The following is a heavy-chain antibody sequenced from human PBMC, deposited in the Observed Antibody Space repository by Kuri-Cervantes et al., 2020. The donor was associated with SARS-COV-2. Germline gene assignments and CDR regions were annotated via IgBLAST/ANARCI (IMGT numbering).Heavy chain of an antibody. Sequence: GSLRLSCAASGFTFSSYSMNWVRQAPGKGLEWVSSISSSSSYIYYADSVKGRFTISRDNAKDSLYLQMNSLRAEDTAVYYCARQRDTAMDTASPFDYWGQGTLVTVSS. J-gene: IGHJ4*02. CDR3: ARQRDTAMDTASPFDY. V-gene: IGHV3-21*01. CDR1: GFTFSSYS. D-gene: IGHD5-18*01. CDR2: ISSSSSYI.